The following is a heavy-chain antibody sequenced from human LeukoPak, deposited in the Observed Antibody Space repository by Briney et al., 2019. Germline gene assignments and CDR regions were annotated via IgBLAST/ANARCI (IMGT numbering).Heavy chain of an antibody. CDR2: ISSSGSTI. CDR1: GFTFSDYY. D-gene: IGHD3-16*01. J-gene: IGHJ4*02. CDR3: ASTFDSGPRPYYFDY. V-gene: IGHV3-11*01. Sequence: PGGSLRLSCAASGFTFSDYYMSGIRQDPGKGLVWVSYISSSGSTIYYADSVKGRFTISRDNAKNSLYLQMNSLRAEDTAVYYCASTFDSGPRPYYFDYWGQGTLVTVSS.